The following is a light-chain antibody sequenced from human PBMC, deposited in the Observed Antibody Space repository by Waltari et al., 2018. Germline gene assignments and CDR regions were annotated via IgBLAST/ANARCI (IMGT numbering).Light chain of an antibody. V-gene: IGLV2-23*02. CDR1: SSDFGGYNF. J-gene: IGLJ3*02. Sequence: SALTQPASVSASPGQSITISCTGTSSDFGGYNFVSCYQQHPGKAPQVIIFEISKRPSGVSNRFSGFKSGKTGSLTIFGLKAEDEANYYCCSYVGYSNWVFGGGTKLTVV. CDR2: EIS. CDR3: CSYVGYSNWV.